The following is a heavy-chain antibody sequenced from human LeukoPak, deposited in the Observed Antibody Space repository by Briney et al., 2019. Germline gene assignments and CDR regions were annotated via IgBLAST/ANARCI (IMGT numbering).Heavy chain of an antibody. CDR1: GYTFTGYY. Sequence: ASVKVSCKASGYTFTGYYMHWVRPAPGQGLEWMGRINPNSCGTNYAQKFQGRVTMTRDTSISTAYMELSRLRSDDTAVYYCARGVRYDFWSGDNYFDYWGQGTLVTVSS. D-gene: IGHD3-3*01. J-gene: IGHJ4*02. V-gene: IGHV1-2*06. CDR3: ARGVRYDFWSGDNYFDY. CDR2: INPNSCGT.